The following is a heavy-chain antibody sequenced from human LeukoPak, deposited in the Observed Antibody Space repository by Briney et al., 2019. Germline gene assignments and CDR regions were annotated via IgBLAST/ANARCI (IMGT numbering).Heavy chain of an antibody. J-gene: IGHJ4*02. V-gene: IGHV1-2*02. D-gene: IGHD1-26*01. Sequence: GASVKVSCKASGYTFTAYYMHWVRQAPGQGLEWMGWINPNSGGTNYARKFQGRVTMTRDTSISTAYMDLSRLRSDDTAVYYCARGVSGSYSFDYWGQGTLVTVSS. CDR2: INPNSGGT. CDR1: GYTFTAYY. CDR3: ARGVSGSYSFDY.